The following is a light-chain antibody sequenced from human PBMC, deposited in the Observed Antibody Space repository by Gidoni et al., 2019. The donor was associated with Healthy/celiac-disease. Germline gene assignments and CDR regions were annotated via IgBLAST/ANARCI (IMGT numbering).Light chain of an antibody. V-gene: IGKV4-1*01. CDR2: WAS. Sequence: DIVMTQSPDSLAVSLGERATTNCKSSQSVLYSSNNKNYLAWYQQKPGQPPKLLIYWASTRESGVPDRFSGSGSGPDFTLTISSLQAEDVAVYSCQQYYSTPQTFGQGTKVEIK. J-gene: IGKJ1*01. CDR1: QSVLYSSNNKNY. CDR3: QQYYSTPQT.